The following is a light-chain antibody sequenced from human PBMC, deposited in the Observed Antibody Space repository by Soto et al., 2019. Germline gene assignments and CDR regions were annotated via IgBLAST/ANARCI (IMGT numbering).Light chain of an antibody. CDR2: GAS. J-gene: IGKJ1*01. CDR1: QSVSNN. CDR3: QHQSNWPRT. V-gene: IGKV3-15*01. Sequence: EIVMTQSPVTLSVSPGERATLSCRASQSVSNNLAWYQQKPGQAPRLLIHGASTRATGIPARFSGSGSGTEFPLTISSLQSEDFAIYYCQHQSNWPRTFGQGTKVEIK.